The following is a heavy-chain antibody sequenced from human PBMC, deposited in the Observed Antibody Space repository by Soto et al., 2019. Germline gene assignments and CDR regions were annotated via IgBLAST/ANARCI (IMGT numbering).Heavy chain of an antibody. D-gene: IGHD3-3*01. CDR2: SNPNSGGT. CDR1: GYTFTGYY. Sequence: GASVKVSCKASGYTFTGYYMHWVRQAPGQGLEWMGWSNPNSGGTNYAQKFQGWVTMTRDTSISTAYMELSRLRSDDTAVYYCARGQDYDFWSGYPPSTYGMDVWGQGTTVTVSS. J-gene: IGHJ6*02. V-gene: IGHV1-2*04. CDR3: ARGQDYDFWSGYPPSTYGMDV.